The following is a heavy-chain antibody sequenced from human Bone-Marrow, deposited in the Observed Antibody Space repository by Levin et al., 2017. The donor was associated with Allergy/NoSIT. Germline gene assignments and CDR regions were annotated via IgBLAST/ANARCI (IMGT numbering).Heavy chain of an antibody. V-gene: IGHV3-49*03. CDR1: GFTFGDYT. Sequence: GGSLRLSCTASGFTFGDYTMSWFRQAPGKGLEWVGFIRNTAYGGSTDYAASVRGRFTISRDDSKLVAYLQMDSLKTEDTGVYYCARGGYTFGVWGQGTPVTVS. CDR3: ARGGYTFGV. CDR2: IRNTAYGGST. D-gene: IGHD5-18*01. J-gene: IGHJ4*02.